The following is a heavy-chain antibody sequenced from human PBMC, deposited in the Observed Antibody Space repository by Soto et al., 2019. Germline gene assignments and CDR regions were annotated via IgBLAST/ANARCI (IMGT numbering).Heavy chain of an antibody. CDR3: ARDRGSWGWRVRRGFDH. CDR1: GYTFTSYG. D-gene: IGHD6-13*01. V-gene: IGHV1-18*01. Sequence: QVQLVQSGAEVKKPGASVKVSCKASGYTFTSYGISWVRQAPGQGLEWMGWSSAYNGNTNYAQKLQGRVTMTTDTSTSAAYMELRSLRSDDTAVYYCARDRGSWGWRVRRGFDHWGQGTLVTVSS. J-gene: IGHJ5*02. CDR2: SSAYNGNT.